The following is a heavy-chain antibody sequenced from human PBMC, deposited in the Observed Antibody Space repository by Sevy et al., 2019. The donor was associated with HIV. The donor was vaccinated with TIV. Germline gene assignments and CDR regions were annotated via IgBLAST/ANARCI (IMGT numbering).Heavy chain of an antibody. D-gene: IGHD3-22*01. Sequence: GGSLRLSCAASGFTFSSYGMHWVRQAPGKGLEWVAVIWYDGSNKYYADSVKGRFTISRDNSKNTLYLQMNSLRAEDTAVYYCASETYYYDSSGYYRDSGHAFDIWGQGTMVTVSS. CDR2: IWYDGSNK. CDR1: GFTFSSYG. CDR3: ASETYYYDSSGYYRDSGHAFDI. J-gene: IGHJ3*02. V-gene: IGHV3-33*01.